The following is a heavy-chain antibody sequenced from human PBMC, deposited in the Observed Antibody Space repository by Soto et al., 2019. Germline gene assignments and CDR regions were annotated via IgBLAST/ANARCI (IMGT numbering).Heavy chain of an antibody. CDR2: ISSTTNYI. CDR3: ARESEDLTSNFDY. CDR1: GFTFTRYS. Sequence: SLRLSCAAAGFTFTRYSMNWVRHAPGKGLEWVSSISSTTNYIYYGDSMKGRFTIPRDNAKNSLYLEMNSLRAEDTAVYYSARESEDLTSNFDYWAQGTLVTVSS. V-gene: IGHV3-21*06. J-gene: IGHJ4*02.